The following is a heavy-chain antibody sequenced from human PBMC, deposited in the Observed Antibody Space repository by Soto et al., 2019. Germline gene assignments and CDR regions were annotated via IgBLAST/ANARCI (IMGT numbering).Heavy chain of an antibody. J-gene: IGHJ6*02. CDR3: ARVYSYGRFCMDV. D-gene: IGHD5-18*01. V-gene: IGHV4-34*01. CDR1: GGSFSGYY. CDR2: INHSGST. Sequence: PSETLSLTCAVYGGSFSGYYWSWIRQPPGKGLEWIGEINHSGSTNYNPSLKSRVTISVDTSKNQFSLKLSSVTAADTAVYYCARVYSYGRFCMDVWGQGTTVTVSS.